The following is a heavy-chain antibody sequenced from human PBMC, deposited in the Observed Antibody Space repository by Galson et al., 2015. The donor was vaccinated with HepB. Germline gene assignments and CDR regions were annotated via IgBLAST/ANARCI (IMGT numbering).Heavy chain of an antibody. J-gene: IGHJ4*02. CDR3: ARTPKAIAAAGKGGPIDY. V-gene: IGHV3-7*03. D-gene: IGHD6-13*01. Sequence: SLRLSCAASGFTFSSYWMSWVRQAPGKGLEWVANIKQDGSEKYYVDSVKGRFTISRDNAKNSLYLQMNSLRAEDTAVYYCARTPKAIAAAGKGGPIDYWGQGTLVTVSS. CDR2: IKQDGSEK. CDR1: GFTFSSYW.